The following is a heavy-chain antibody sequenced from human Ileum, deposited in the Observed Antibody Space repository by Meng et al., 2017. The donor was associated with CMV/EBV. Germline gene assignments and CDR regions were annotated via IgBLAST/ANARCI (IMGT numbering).Heavy chain of an antibody. J-gene: IGHJ4*02. CDR1: GGSIGGSNC. Sequence: VSGGSIGGSNCWSWVRQPPGKGLECIGEIYHSGSTNYNPSLKSRVTISVDKSKNQFSLKLSSVTAADTAVYYCARIEDLSGRGPHDYWGQGTLVTVSS. CDR3: ARIEDLSGRGPHDY. D-gene: IGHD3-10*01. V-gene: IGHV4-4*02. CDR2: IYHSGST.